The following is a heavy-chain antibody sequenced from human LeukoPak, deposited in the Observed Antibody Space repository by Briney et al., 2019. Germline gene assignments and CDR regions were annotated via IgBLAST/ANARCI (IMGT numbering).Heavy chain of an antibody. Sequence: SETLSLTCTVSGGSISSYYWSWIRQPAGKGLEWIGRIYTSGSTNYNPSLKSRVTMSVDTSKNQFSLKLSSVTAADTAVYYCAREGEGYYYSSGYYQIFDYWGQGTLVTVSS. CDR3: AREGEGYYYSSGYYQIFDY. J-gene: IGHJ4*02. CDR1: GGSISSYY. CDR2: IYTSGST. V-gene: IGHV4-4*07. D-gene: IGHD3-22*01.